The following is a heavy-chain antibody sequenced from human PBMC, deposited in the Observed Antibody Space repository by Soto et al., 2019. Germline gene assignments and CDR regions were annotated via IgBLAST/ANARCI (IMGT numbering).Heavy chain of an antibody. CDR3: ARGARGSSWTKYYFDY. D-gene: IGHD6-13*01. Sequence: SETLSLTCTVSGGSISSYYWSWIRQPAGKGLEWIGRIYTSGSTNYNPSLKSRVTMSVDTSKNQFSLKLSSVTAADTAVYYCARGARGSSWTKYYFDYWGQGTLVTVSS. CDR2: IYTSGST. CDR1: GGSISSYY. J-gene: IGHJ4*02. V-gene: IGHV4-4*07.